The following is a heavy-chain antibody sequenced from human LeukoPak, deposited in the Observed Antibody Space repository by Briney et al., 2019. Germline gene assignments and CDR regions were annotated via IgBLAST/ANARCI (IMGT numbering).Heavy chain of an antibody. CDR3: ARVVPDGSGSY. Sequence: SETLSLTCAVYGGSFSGYYWSWIRQPSGKGLEWIGEINHSGSTNYNPSLKSRVTISVDTSKNQFSLKLSSVTAADTAVYYCARVVPDGSGSYWGQGTLVTVSS. D-gene: IGHD3-10*01. CDR2: INHSGST. J-gene: IGHJ4*02. CDR1: GGSFSGYY. V-gene: IGHV4-34*01.